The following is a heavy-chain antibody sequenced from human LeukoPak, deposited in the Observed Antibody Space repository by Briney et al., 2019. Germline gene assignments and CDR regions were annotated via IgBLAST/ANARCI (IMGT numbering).Heavy chain of an antibody. CDR3: ARQLYAHYFDY. V-gene: IGHV4-38-2*01. CDR1: GYSISSGYF. J-gene: IGHJ4*02. Sequence: SETLSLTCAVSGYSISSGYFWGWIRQPPGKGLEWIGSMYHSGSTYYNPSLKSRVTISVDTSKNQFSLKLSSVTAADTAVYYCARQLYAHYFDYWGQGTLVTVSS. D-gene: IGHD2-8*01. CDR2: MYHSGST.